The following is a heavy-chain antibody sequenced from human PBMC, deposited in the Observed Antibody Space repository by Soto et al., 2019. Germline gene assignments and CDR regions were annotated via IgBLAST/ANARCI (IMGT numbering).Heavy chain of an antibody. Sequence: QVQLVQSGAEVKKPGSSVKVSCKASGGTFSSYTISWVRQAPGQGLEWMGRIIPILGIANYAQKFQGRVTITADKSTSTAYMELSSLRSEDTAVYYCSFYSSSWYEAVDYWGQGTLVTVSS. V-gene: IGHV1-69*02. D-gene: IGHD6-13*01. CDR3: SFYSSSWYEAVDY. CDR1: GGTFSSYT. J-gene: IGHJ4*02. CDR2: IIPILGIA.